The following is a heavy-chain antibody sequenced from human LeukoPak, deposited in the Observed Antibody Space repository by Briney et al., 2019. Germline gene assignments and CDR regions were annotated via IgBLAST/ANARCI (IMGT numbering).Heavy chain of an antibody. Sequence: PSETLSLTCTVSGGSISSGVYYCSWIRQPAGKGLEWIGRIYTGGSTNYNPSLKSRVTISVDTSKNQLSLKLSSVTAADTAIYHCARGKGLSDAFDIWGQGTMVTVSS. CDR3: ARGKGLSDAFDI. D-gene: IGHD2-15*01. J-gene: IGHJ3*02. CDR1: GGSISSGVYY. CDR2: IYTGGST. V-gene: IGHV4-61*02.